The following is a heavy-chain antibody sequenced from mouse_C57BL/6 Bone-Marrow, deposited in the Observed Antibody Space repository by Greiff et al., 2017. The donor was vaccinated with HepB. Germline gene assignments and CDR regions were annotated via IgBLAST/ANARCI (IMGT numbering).Heavy chain of an antibody. CDR1: GYAFTNYL. CDR2: INPGSGGT. J-gene: IGHJ2*01. CDR3: ARWGHYDGYLFGY. D-gene: IGHD2-3*01. V-gene: IGHV1-54*01. Sequence: QVQLQQSGAELVRPGTSVKVSCKASGYAFTNYLIEWVKQRPGQGLEWIGVINPGSGGTNYNEKFKGKATLTADKSSSTAYMQLSSLTSEDSAVYFCARWGHYDGYLFGYWGQGTTLTVSS.